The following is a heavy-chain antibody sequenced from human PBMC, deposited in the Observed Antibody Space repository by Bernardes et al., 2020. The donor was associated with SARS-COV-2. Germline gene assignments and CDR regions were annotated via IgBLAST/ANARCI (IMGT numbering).Heavy chain of an antibody. CDR3: ARDQMRYDFWSGYYGWWFDP. CDR1: GFTFSSYS. V-gene: IGHV3-21*01. J-gene: IGHJ5*02. D-gene: IGHD3-3*01. Sequence: GGSLRLSCAASGFTFSSYSMNWVRQAPGKGLEWVSSISSSSSYIYYADSVKGRFTISRDNAKNSLYLQMNSLRAEDTAVYYCARDQMRYDFWSGYYGWWFDPWGQGTLVTVSS. CDR2: ISSSSSYI.